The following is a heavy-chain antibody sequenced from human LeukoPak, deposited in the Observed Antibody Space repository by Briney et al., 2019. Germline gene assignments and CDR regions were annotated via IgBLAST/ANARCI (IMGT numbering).Heavy chain of an antibody. Sequence: SETLSLTCAVYGGSFSDYYWTWIRQPPGKGLEWIGEINHSGNTNYNPSLKSRLTISVDTSKNQFSLRLSSVTAADTAVYYCARVGSSAFDYWGQGTLVTVSS. CDR2: INHSGNT. D-gene: IGHD6-25*01. CDR3: ARVGSSAFDY. V-gene: IGHV4-34*01. J-gene: IGHJ4*02. CDR1: GGSFSDYY.